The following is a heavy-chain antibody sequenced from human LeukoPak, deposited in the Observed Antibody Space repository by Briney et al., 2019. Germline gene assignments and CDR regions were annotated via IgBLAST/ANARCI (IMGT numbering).Heavy chain of an antibody. Sequence: SETLSLTCTVSGGSISSYYWSWIRQPPGKGLEWIGYIYYSGSTNYNPSLKSRVTISVDTSKNQFSLKLSSVTAADTAVYYCARSIAVAGPDWYFDLWGRGTLVTVSS. V-gene: IGHV4-59*01. CDR3: ARSIAVAGPDWYFDL. J-gene: IGHJ2*01. D-gene: IGHD6-19*01. CDR1: GGSISSYY. CDR2: IYYSGST.